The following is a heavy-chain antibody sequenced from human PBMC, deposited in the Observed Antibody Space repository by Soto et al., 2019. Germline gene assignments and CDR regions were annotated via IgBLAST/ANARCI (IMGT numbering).Heavy chain of an antibody. CDR2: ISAYNGNT. D-gene: IGHD3-3*01. CDR1: GYTFTSYG. J-gene: IGHJ6*01. V-gene: IGHV1-18*01. CDR3: ARRIFDFWSGYYESYYGMDV. Sequence: ASVKVSCKASGYTFTSYGISGVRQAPGQGLEWMGWISAYNGNTNYAQKLQGRVTMTTDTSTSTAYMELRSLRSDDTAVYYCARRIFDFWSGYYESYYGMDVWGQGTTVTISS.